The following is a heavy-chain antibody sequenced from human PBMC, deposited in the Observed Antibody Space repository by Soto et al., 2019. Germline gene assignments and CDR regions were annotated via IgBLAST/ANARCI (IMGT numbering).Heavy chain of an antibody. D-gene: IGHD6-19*01. J-gene: IGHJ4*02. CDR3: AKDRPGIAVAGPLDY. V-gene: IGHV3-30*18. Sequence: QVQLVESGGGVVQPGRSLRLSCAASGFTFSSYGMHWVRQAPGKGLAWVAVISYDGSNKYYADSVKGRFTISRDNSKNTLYLQMNSLRAEDTAVYYCAKDRPGIAVAGPLDYWGQGTLVTVSS. CDR2: ISYDGSNK. CDR1: GFTFSSYG.